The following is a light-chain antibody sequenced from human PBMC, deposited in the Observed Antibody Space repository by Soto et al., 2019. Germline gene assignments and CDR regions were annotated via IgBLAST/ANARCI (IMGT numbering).Light chain of an antibody. J-gene: IGLJ2*01. CDR2: DVT. CDR1: ARDIGGYQF. V-gene: IGLV2-14*03. CDR3: ASYSSSETPVV. Sequence: QSVLTQPASVSGSPGQSITISCTGTARDIGGYQFVSWYQQHPDKAPKLIIVDVTKRPSGIPSRFSASKSGTTASLTISGLLPEDEAQYYCASYSSSETPVVFGGGTQLTVL.